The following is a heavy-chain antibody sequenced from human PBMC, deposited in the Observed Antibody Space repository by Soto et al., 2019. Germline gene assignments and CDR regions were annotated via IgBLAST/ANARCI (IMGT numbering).Heavy chain of an antibody. CDR3: ARCPGHSSSAWFDP. Sequence: ASVKVSCKASGYTFTGYYMHWVRQAPGQGLEWMEWINPNSGGTNYAQKFQGWVTMTRDTSISTAYMELSRLRSDDTAVYYCARCPGHSSSAWFDPWGQGTLVTVSS. CDR2: INPNSGGT. D-gene: IGHD6-6*01. J-gene: IGHJ5*02. CDR1: GYTFTGYY. V-gene: IGHV1-2*04.